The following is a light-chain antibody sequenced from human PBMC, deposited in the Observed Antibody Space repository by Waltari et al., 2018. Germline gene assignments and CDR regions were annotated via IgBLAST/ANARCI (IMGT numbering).Light chain of an antibody. CDR3: HQSSKLPIT. CDR2: YAS. J-gene: IGKJ5*01. CDR1: QSIGRS. V-gene: IGKV6-21*02. Sequence: IVLTQSPAFQSLPPKAQVTITCRASQSIGRSLHWYQRKPGQSPNLLIKYASQSISGVPSRFSGSGSGTDFTLTITSLEAEDAATYFCHQSSKLPITFGQGTRLEI.